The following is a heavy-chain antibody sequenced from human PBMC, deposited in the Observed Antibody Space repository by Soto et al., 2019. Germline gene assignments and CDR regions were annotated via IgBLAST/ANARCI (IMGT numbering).Heavy chain of an antibody. CDR1: GGSISSGGYY. Sequence: QVQLQESGPGLVKPSPTLSLTCTVSGGSISSGGYYWSWILQHPGKGMQGMGYIYYSGSTYYNPSLKSRVTISMDTSKSQFSLKLSSVTAADTAVYYCARGGGYSSGWYMGNWFDPWGQGTLVTVSS. CDR2: IYYSGST. D-gene: IGHD6-19*01. CDR3: ARGGGYSSGWYMGNWFDP. J-gene: IGHJ5*02. V-gene: IGHV4-31*03.